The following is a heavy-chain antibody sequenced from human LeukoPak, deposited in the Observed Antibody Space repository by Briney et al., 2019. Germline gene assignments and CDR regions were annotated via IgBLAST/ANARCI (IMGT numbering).Heavy chain of an antibody. CDR2: INHSGST. V-gene: IGHV4-34*01. CDR3: ARDADYGDYRWFDP. D-gene: IGHD4-17*01. CDR1: GGSFSGYY. J-gene: IGHJ5*02. Sequence: SETLSLTCAVYGGSFSGYYWSWIRQPPGKGLEWIGEINHSGSTNYNPSLKSRVTISVDKSKNQFSLKLSSVTAADTAVYYCARDADYGDYRWFDPWGQGTLVTVSS.